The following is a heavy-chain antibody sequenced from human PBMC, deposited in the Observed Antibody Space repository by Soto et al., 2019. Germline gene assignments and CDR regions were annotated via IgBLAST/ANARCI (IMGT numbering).Heavy chain of an antibody. CDR2: IYHSGST. J-gene: IGHJ4*02. V-gene: IGHV4-59*01. D-gene: IGHD6-19*01. Sequence: PSETLSLTCTVSGGSISRYYWSWIRQPPGKGLEWIGYIYHSGSTNYNPSLKSRVTISVDTSKNQFSLNLSSVTAADTAVYYCAARLDCSGWYVGAYDYWGQGTLVTVSS. CDR3: AARLDCSGWYVGAYDY. CDR1: GGSISRYY.